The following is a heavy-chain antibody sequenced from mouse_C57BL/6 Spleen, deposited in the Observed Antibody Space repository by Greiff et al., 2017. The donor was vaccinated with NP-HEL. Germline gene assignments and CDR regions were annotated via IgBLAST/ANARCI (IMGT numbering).Heavy chain of an antibody. CDR1: GYSITSGYY. CDR2: ISYDGSN. J-gene: IGHJ4*01. CDR3: AKKRGPYAMDY. Sequence: EVKLMESGPGLVKPSQSLSLTCSVTGYSITSGYYWNWIRQFPGNKREWMGYISYDGSNNYNPSLKNRISITRDTSKNQFFLKLNSVTTEDTATYYCAKKRGPYAMDYWGQGTSVTVSS. V-gene: IGHV3-6*01.